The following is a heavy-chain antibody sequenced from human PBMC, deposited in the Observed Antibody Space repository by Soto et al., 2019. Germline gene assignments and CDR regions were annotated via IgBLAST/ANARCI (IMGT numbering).Heavy chain of an antibody. J-gene: IGHJ4*02. Sequence: GGSLRLSCAASGFTFNNYAMHWVRQAPGTGLEWVAVISYDGTNAYYADSVKGRFTISRDNSENTLYLQMNSLRREDTAVYYCARDSVRINVVFLLDYWGQGTLVTVSS. V-gene: IGHV3-30-3*01. CDR3: ARDSVRINVVFLLDY. D-gene: IGHD1-20*01. CDR1: GFTFNNYA. CDR2: ISYDGTNA.